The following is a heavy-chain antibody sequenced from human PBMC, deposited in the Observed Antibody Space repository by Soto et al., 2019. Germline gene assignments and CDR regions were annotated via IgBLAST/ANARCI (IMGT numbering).Heavy chain of an antibody. D-gene: IGHD5-12*01. CDR1: GFTFSSDA. V-gene: IGHV3-23*01. J-gene: IGHJ4*02. Sequence: GGSLRLSCAASGFTFSSDAMSWVRQAPWKGLEWVSAISGSGGSTYYADSVKGRFTISRDNSKNTLYLQMNSLRAEDTAVYYCAKVTAGTIRYYFDYWGQGTLVTVSS. CDR3: AKVTAGTIRYYFDY. CDR2: ISGSGGST.